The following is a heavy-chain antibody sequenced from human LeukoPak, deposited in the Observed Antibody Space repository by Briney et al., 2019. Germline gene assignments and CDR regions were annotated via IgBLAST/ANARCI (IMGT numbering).Heavy chain of an antibody. CDR2: ITTGDGNT. J-gene: IGHJ4*02. V-gene: IGHV3-23*01. Sequence: RGSLRLSCTASGFTFSSYTMTWVRQAPGKGLKWVSTITTGDGNTYYADSVKGRFTISRDNSKNTLYLQMNSLRAEDTAVYYCARDQRGRTGSIMMAVLITGFDYWGQGTLVTVSS. CDR3: ARDQRGRTGSIMMAVLITGFDY. CDR1: GFTFSSYT. D-gene: IGHD3-22*01.